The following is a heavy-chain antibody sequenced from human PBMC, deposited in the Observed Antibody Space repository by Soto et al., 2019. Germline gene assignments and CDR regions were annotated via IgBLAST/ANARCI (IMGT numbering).Heavy chain of an antibody. Sequence: LRLSCAASGFIFSNYAMNWVRQPPGKGLEWVSFVSANADGTFYADSVKGRFSISRDNSKNTLYLQMNNLRAEDTAIYYCSKGRLSFDFWGQGTPVTVSS. CDR2: VSANADGT. V-gene: IGHV3-23*01. J-gene: IGHJ4*02. CDR3: SKGRLSFDF. CDR1: GFIFSNYA.